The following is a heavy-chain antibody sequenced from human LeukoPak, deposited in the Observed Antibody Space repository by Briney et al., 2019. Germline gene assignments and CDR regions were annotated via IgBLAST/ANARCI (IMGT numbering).Heavy chain of an antibody. CDR1: GYTFTNYY. D-gene: IGHD1-1*01. J-gene: IGHJ6*02. CDR3: ARGSTTGTTLFYYYYGMDV. CDR2: IIPILGIA. V-gene: IGHV1-69*02. Sequence: GASVKVSCKASGYTFTNYYMHWVRQAPGQGLEWMGRIIPILGIANYAQKFQGRVTITADKSTSTAYMELSSLRSEDTAVYYCARGSTTGTTLFYYYYGMDVWGQGTTVTVSS.